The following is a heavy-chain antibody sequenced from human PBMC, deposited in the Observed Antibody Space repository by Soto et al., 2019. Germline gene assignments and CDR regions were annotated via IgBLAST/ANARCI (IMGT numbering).Heavy chain of an antibody. CDR1: GFTFSSYS. CDR2: ISSSSSYI. J-gene: IGHJ6*03. D-gene: IGHD2-2*01. CDR3: ARVLIGCCSSSTAEDYYYYMDV. Sequence: EVQLVESGGGLVKPGGSLRLSCAASGFTFSSYSMNWVHQAPGKGLEWVSSISSSSSYIYYADSVKGRFTISRDNAKNSLYLQMNSLRAEDTAVYYCARVLIGCCSSSTAEDYYYYMDVWGKGTTVTVSS. V-gene: IGHV3-21*01.